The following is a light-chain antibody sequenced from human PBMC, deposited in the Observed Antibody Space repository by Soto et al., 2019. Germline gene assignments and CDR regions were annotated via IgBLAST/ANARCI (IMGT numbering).Light chain of an antibody. J-gene: IGKJ1*01. V-gene: IGKV1-5*03. CDR1: QSISSW. CDR3: QQYSSHST. CDR2: KAS. Sequence: DIQMTQSPSTLSASVGDRVTITCRASQSISSWLAWYQQKPGKAPKVLIYKASSLESGVPSRFSGSGSGTEFTLSISSLQPDDSATYYCQQYSSHSTFGQGTKVDIK.